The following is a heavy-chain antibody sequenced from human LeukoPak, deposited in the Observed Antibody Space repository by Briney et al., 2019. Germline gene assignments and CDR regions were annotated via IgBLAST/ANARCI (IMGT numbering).Heavy chain of an antibody. Sequence: GGFLRLSCAASGFTFSSYAMSWVRQAPGKGLEWVSAISGSGGSTYYADSVKGRFTISRDNSKNTLYLQMSSLRAEDTAVYYCARVGSRGYSYGYYGDWGQGTLVTVSS. J-gene: IGHJ4*02. CDR1: GFTFSSYA. CDR2: ISGSGGST. CDR3: ARVGSRGYSYGYYGD. D-gene: IGHD5-18*01. V-gene: IGHV3-23*01.